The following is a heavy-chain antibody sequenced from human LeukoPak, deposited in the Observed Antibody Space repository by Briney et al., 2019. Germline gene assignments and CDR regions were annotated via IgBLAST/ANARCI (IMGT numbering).Heavy chain of an antibody. D-gene: IGHD2-15*01. CDR2: IYYSGST. V-gene: IGHV4-31*03. J-gene: IGHJ6*02. Sequence: SETLSLTCTLSGGSISSGGYYWSWIRQHPGKDLEWIGYIYYSGSTYYNPSLKSRVTISVDTSKNQFSLKLSSVTAADTAVYYCARDIVEEDYYYYGMDVWGQGTTVTVSS. CDR1: GGSISSGGYY. CDR3: ARDIVEEDYYYYGMDV.